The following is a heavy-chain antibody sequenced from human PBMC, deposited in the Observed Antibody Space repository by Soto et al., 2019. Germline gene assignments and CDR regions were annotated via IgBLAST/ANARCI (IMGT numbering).Heavy chain of an antibody. CDR1: GGSITTISYY. CDR2: IYYSGST. J-gene: IGHJ5*02. D-gene: IGHD3-22*01. CDR3: ARHVYYYDSSGYYNNWFDP. Sequence: SDTLSLTFTVAGGSITTISYYRAWIHQPPGKGLEWIRSIYYSGSTYYNPSLKSRVTISVDTSKNQFSLKLSSVTAADTAVYYCARHVYYYDSSGYYNNWFDPWGQGTLVTVSS. V-gene: IGHV4-39*01.